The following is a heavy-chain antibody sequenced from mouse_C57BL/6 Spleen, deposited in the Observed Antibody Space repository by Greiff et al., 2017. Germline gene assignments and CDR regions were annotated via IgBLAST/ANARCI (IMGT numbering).Heavy chain of an antibody. CDR1: GYTFTDYE. Sequence: VKLVASGAELVRPGASVTLSCKASGYTFTDYEMHWVKQTPVHGLEWIGAIDPETGGTAYNQKFKGKAILTADKSSSTAYMELRSLTSEDSAVYYCTRGTTVVATGDAMDYWGQGTSVTVSS. D-gene: IGHD1-1*01. CDR2: IDPETGGT. J-gene: IGHJ4*01. CDR3: TRGTTVVATGDAMDY. V-gene: IGHV1-15*01.